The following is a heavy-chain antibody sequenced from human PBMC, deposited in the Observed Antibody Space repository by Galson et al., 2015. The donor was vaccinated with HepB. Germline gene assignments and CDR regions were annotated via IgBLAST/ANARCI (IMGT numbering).Heavy chain of an antibody. V-gene: IGHV3-64D*06. CDR3: VPTAWGSGRGY. J-gene: IGHJ4*02. CDR2: ISSNGGST. Sequence: SLRLSCAASGFTFSTYAVHWVRQAPGKGLEYVSAISSNGGSTYYADSVKGRFTISRDNSKNTLYLQMSSLRAEDTAVYYSVPTAWGSGRGYWGQGTLVTVSS. D-gene: IGHD7-27*01. CDR1: GFTFSTYA.